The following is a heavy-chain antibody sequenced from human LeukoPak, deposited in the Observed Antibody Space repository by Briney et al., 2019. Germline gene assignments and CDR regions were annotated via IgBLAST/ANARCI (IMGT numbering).Heavy chain of an antibody. CDR3: AKGGIAAADLAYFDY. CDR2: ISPSVST. V-gene: IGHV4-4*07. CDR1: GGSISDYN. D-gene: IGHD6-13*01. J-gene: IGHJ4*02. Sequence: SETLSLTCTVSGGSISDYNRSWIRQPAGKGLEWIGRISPSVSTNYNPSLKSRVTMSVDTSRNQFSLNLSSVTAADTAVYYCAKGGIAAADLAYFDYWGQGTLVTVSS.